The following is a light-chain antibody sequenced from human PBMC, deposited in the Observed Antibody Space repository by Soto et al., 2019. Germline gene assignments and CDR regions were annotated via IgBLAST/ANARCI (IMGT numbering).Light chain of an antibody. CDR1: SSNIGSNT. CDR2: SNN. CDR3: AAWDDSLNGRSV. J-gene: IGLJ1*01. V-gene: IGLV1-44*01. Sequence: QSVLTQPPSASGTPGQRVTISCSGSSSNIGSNTVNWYQQLPGTAPKLLIYSNNQRPSGVPERFSGSKSGTSASLAISGLQSEDEADYYCAAWDDSLNGRSVFGTGTKVTVL.